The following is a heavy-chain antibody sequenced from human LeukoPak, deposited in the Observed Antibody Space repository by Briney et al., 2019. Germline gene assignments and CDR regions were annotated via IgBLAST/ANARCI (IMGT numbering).Heavy chain of an antibody. V-gene: IGHV4-59*08. CDR1: GGSISNYY. J-gene: IGHJ1*01. Sequence: SETLSPTCTVSGGSISNYYWSWTRQPPGKGLECMGYIYYSGTTNYNPSLKSRVTISVDTSKNQFSLKLSSVTAADTAVYYCARHGGYSSPYLHWGQGTLVTVSS. CDR2: IYYSGTT. D-gene: IGHD6-13*01. CDR3: ARHGGYSSPYLH.